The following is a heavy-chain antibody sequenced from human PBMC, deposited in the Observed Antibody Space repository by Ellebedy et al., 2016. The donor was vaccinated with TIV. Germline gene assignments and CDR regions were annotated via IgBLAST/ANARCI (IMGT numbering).Heavy chain of an antibody. Sequence: SVKVSCKASGGTFGNHPLSWVRQAPGQGLEWVGRIIPMFGVTDTAQMLQGRLTITADESTSTAHTELSSLRPEDTAVYYCARNSDVVLVPSAYASSFDIWGQGTMVTVSS. D-gene: IGHD2-2*01. V-gene: IGHV1-69*13. CDR1: GGTFGNHP. CDR2: IIPMFGVT. CDR3: ARNSDVVLVPSAYASSFDI. J-gene: IGHJ3*02.